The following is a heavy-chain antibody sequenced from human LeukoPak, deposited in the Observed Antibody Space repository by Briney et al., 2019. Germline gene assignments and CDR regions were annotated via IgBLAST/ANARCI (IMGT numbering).Heavy chain of an antibody. Sequence: GSVTVSCKASGYTFTGYYMHWVRQAPGQGLEWMGRINPNSGGTNYAQKFQGRVTMTRDTSISTAYMELSRLRSDDTAVYYCARGALRIAAAGTPLIGYWGQGTLVTVSS. CDR1: GYTFTGYY. J-gene: IGHJ4*02. V-gene: IGHV1-2*06. D-gene: IGHD6-13*01. CDR3: ARGALRIAAAGTPLIGY. CDR2: INPNSGGT.